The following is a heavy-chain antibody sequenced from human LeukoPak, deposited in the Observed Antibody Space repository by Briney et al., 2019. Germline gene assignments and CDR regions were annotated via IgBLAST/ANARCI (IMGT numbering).Heavy chain of an antibody. D-gene: IGHD4-23*01. CDR2: IYTSGST. CDR3: ARSNYGGNFDY. J-gene: IGHJ4*02. Sequence: SETLSLTCTVSGGSLSSGSYYWSWIRQPAGKGLEWIGRIYTSGSTNYNPSLKSRVTISVDTPKNQFSLRLSSVTAAHTAVYYCARSNYGGNFDYWGQGTLVTVSS. CDR1: GGSLSSGSYY. V-gene: IGHV4-61*02.